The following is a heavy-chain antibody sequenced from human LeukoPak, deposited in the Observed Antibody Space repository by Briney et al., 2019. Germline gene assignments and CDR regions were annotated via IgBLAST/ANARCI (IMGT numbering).Heavy chain of an antibody. CDR2: ISSSSTYI. CDR1: GFTFSDYY. Sequence: RAGGSLRLSCAASGFTFSDYYMSWIRQAPGKVLEWVSSISSSSTYIFYADSVKGRFTISRDNSKSTLYIQMNSLRAEDTAVYYCARAKPKNMVRGLIMRRESRYYFDYWGQGTLVTVSS. J-gene: IGHJ4*02. V-gene: IGHV3-11*05. D-gene: IGHD3-10*01. CDR3: ARAKPKNMVRGLIMRRESRYYFDY.